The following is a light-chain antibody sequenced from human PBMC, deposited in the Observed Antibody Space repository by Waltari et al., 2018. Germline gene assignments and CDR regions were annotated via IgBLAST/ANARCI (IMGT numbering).Light chain of an antibody. CDR2: SNT. Sequence: QSVLTQPPSASGTPGQRVTISCSGSSSNIGSNTVNWYQQLPGTAPKLRIYSNTQRPSGVPDRFSGSKSGTSASLAISGLQSEDEADYYCAAWDDSLNVVVFGGGTKLTVL. J-gene: IGLJ2*01. CDR1: SSNIGSNT. CDR3: AAWDDSLNVVV. V-gene: IGLV1-44*01.